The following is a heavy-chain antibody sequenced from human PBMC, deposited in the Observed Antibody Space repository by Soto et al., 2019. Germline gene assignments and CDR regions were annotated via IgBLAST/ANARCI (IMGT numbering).Heavy chain of an antibody. CDR2: IKQDGSEK. J-gene: IGHJ6*02. Sequence: GGSLRLSGAASGFTFSSYGISWVRQAPWKGLEWVANIKQDGSEKYYVDSVKGRFTISRDNAKNSLYLQMNSLRAEDTAVYYCATHYDFCRGLYGMDVCGQGTTVTFSS. CDR1: GFTFSSYG. V-gene: IGHV3-7*01. D-gene: IGHD3-3*01. CDR3: ATHYDFCRGLYGMDV.